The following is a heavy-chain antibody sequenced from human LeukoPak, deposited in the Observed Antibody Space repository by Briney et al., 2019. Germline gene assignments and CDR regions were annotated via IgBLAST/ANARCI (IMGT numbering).Heavy chain of an antibody. V-gene: IGHV3-7*01. J-gene: IGHJ4*02. CDR3: AREDRGYTTFDY. D-gene: IGHD5-18*01. Sequence: GGSLRLSCVASGFPFSSYWMTWVRQAPGKGLEWVASINHNGNVNYYVDSVKGRFTISRDNAKNSLYLQMNSLRAEDTAVYYCAREDRGYTTFDYWGQGTLVTVSS. CDR2: INHNGNVN. CDR1: GFPFSSYW.